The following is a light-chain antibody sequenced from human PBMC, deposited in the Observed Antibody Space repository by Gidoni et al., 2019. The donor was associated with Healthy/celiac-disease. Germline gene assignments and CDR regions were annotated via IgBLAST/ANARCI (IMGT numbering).Light chain of an antibody. J-gene: IGKJ5*01. Sequence: EIVLTPSPATLSLSPGERATLSCGASQSVSSSCLAWYQQNPGLAPRLLIYDASSRATGIPDRFSGSGSGTDFTLTISRLEPEDFAVYCCQQDGSSPPLTFGQGTRLEIK. CDR3: QQDGSSPPLT. CDR1: QSVSSSC. V-gene: IGKV3D-20*01. CDR2: DAS.